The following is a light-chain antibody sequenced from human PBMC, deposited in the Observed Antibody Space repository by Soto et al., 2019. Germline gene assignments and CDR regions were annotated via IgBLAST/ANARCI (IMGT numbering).Light chain of an antibody. J-gene: IGKJ4*01. CDR1: QSISRH. CDR2: GAS. Sequence: DIQMTQSPSSLSASVGDRVTITCRASQSISRHLNWYQQKPGKDPKLLIYGASNLQSGVPSRISGSGSGTDFTLTISSLQPEDFATYYCQQGYSTPLTFGGGTKVEFQ. V-gene: IGKV1-39*01. CDR3: QQGYSTPLT.